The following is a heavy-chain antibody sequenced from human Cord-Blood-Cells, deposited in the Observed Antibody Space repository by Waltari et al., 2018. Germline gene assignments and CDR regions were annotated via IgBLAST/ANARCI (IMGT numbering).Heavy chain of an antibody. J-gene: IGHJ4*02. D-gene: IGHD5-18*01. Sequence: QVQLQESGPGLVQPSQTLSLTCTVSGGSISSGDSYWSWLRQPPGKGLEWIGYIYYSGSTYYNPSLKSRVTISVDTSKNQFSLKLSSVTAADTAVYYCARIGIQLWFDYWGQGTLVTVSS. V-gene: IGHV4-30-4*08. CDR2: IYYSGST. CDR3: ARIGIQLWFDY. CDR1: GGSISSGDSY.